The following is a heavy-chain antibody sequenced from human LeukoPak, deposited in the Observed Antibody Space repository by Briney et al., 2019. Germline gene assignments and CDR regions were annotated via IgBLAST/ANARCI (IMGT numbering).Heavy chain of an antibody. V-gene: IGHV3-48*01. J-gene: IGHJ4*02. Sequence: QPGGSLRLSCAASGFTFSDYNMNWVRQVPGKGLESVSYMSRSGDIIYYADSVKGRFTISRDNAKNSLYLQMNSLRAEDTAVYYCARGVYYGSGSPRLDYWGQGTLVTVSS. CDR3: ARGVYYGSGSPRLDY. CDR1: GFTFSDYN. D-gene: IGHD3-10*01. CDR2: MSRSGDII.